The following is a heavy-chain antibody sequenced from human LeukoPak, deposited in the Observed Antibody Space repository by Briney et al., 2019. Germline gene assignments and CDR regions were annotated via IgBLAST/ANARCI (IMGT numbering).Heavy chain of an antibody. V-gene: IGHV3-21*06. D-gene: IGHD6-6*01. Sequence: GGSLRLSCAASRVTFSNYTMDWFRQAPGKGLEWVSTISGSSSRIYYTDSVKGRFTVSRDNAKNSLHLQMTSLRVEDTAIYYCATGLVAHWGQGTLVTVSS. CDR1: RVTFSNYT. CDR2: ISGSSSRI. J-gene: IGHJ4*02. CDR3: ATGLVAH.